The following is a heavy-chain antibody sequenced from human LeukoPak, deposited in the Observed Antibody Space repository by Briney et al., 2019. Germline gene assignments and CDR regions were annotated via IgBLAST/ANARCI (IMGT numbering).Heavy chain of an antibody. CDR2: ISGSGGST. CDR1: GFTFSSYA. CDR3: AKYYYDSGGRGNDAFDV. D-gene: IGHD3-22*01. Sequence: AGGSLRLSCAASGFTFSSYAMSWVRQAPGKGLEWVSAISGSGGSTYYADSVKGRFTISRDNSKNTLYLQMSSLRAEDTATFYCAKYYYDSGGRGNDAFDVWGQGTLVTVSS. J-gene: IGHJ3*01. V-gene: IGHV3-23*01.